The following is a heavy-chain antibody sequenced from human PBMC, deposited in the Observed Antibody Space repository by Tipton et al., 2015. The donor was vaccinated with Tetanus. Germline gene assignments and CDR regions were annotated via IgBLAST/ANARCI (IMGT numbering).Heavy chain of an antibody. CDR1: GGSVSSGSYY. CDR2: FFYRANI. Sequence: TLSLTCSVPGGSVSSGSYYWNWIRQPPGKGLEWIGHFFYRANIQYNPSLKSRVTISGDSSKDQVSLKLSSVTAADTAVYYCARGGSFPMYFDLWGRGTLVAVSS. V-gene: IGHV4-61*01. D-gene: IGHD5-12*01. CDR3: ARGGSFPMYFDL. J-gene: IGHJ2*01.